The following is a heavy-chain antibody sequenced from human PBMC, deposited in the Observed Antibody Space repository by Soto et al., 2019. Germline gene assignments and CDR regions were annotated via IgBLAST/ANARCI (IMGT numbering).Heavy chain of an antibody. D-gene: IGHD2-2*01. Sequence: ASVKVSCKASGYTFTSYAMHWVRQAPGQRLEWMGWINAGNGNTKYSQKFQGRVTITRDTSASTAYMELSSLRSEDTAVYYCARRYCSSTSCRPGYGMDVWGQGTTVTVSS. CDR2: INAGNGNT. CDR3: ARRYCSSTSCRPGYGMDV. J-gene: IGHJ6*02. V-gene: IGHV1-3*01. CDR1: GYTFTSYA.